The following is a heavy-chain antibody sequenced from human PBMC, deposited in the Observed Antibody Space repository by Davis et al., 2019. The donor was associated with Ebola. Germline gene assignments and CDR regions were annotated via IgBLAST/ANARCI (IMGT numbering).Heavy chain of an antibody. CDR2: FDPEDGET. CDR1: GYTLTELS. J-gene: IGHJ4*02. D-gene: IGHD2-8*02. CDR3: ATEAPRIRNCTGGVCPYYFVY. V-gene: IGHV1-24*01. Sequence: ASAQVTCKVSGYTLTELSMHWVRQAPGKGTEWMGGFDPEDGETIYAQKFQGRVTMTEDTSTDTAYMELSSLGSEDTAVYYCATEAPRIRNCTGGVCPYYFVYWGQGTLVTVSS.